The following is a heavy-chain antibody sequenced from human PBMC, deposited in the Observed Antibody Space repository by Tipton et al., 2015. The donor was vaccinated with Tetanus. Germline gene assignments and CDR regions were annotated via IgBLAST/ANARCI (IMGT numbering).Heavy chain of an antibody. D-gene: IGHD1-1*01. Sequence: LRLSCAASGITVSGNYWSWIRQPPGKGLEWVGYISYSGTTNYNPSLKSRVTISADTSKNQFSLRLSSVTAADTAVYYCARHYNYPSIFDFWGQGALVTVSS. V-gene: IGHV4-59*02. CDR1: GITVSGNY. J-gene: IGHJ4*02. CDR3: ARHYNYPSIFDF. CDR2: ISYSGTT.